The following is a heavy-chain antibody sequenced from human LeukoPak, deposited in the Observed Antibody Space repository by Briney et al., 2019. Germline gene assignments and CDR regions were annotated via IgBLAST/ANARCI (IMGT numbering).Heavy chain of an antibody. CDR2: INHSGST. V-gene: IGHV4-34*01. CDR1: GGSFSGYY. CDR3: ARGKAFDI. Sequence: SETLSLTCAVYGGSFSGYYWRWISQPQGKGLEWIGEINHSGSTNYNPSLKSRVTISVDTSKNQFSLKLSSVTAADTAVYYCARGKAFDIWGQGTMVTVSS. J-gene: IGHJ3*02.